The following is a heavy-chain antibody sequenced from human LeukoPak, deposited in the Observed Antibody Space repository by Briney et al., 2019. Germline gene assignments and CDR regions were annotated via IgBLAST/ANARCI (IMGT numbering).Heavy chain of an antibody. CDR3: AKIRIFGVVSSPFDY. V-gene: IGHV3-30*18. D-gene: IGHD3-3*01. Sequence: PGGSLRLSCAASGFTFSSYGMHWVRRAPGKGLEWVAVISYDGSNKYYADSVKGRFTISRDNSKNTLYLQMNSLRAEDTAVYYCAKIRIFGVVSSPFDYWGQGTLVTVSS. CDR1: GFTFSSYG. CDR2: ISYDGSNK. J-gene: IGHJ4*02.